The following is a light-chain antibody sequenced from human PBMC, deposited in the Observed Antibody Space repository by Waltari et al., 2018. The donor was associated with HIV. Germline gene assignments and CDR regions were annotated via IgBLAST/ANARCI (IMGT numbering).Light chain of an antibody. CDR1: SSAVGGYNY. Sequence: QSALTQPASVSGSPGQSITISCTGTSSAVGGYNYVSWYQQHPGKAPKLMIYGVSNRPSGVSNRCSGSKSGNTASLTISGLQAEDEADYYCSSYTSSSTLVVFGGGTKLTVL. J-gene: IGLJ2*01. V-gene: IGLV2-14*01. CDR2: GVS. CDR3: SSYTSSSTLVV.